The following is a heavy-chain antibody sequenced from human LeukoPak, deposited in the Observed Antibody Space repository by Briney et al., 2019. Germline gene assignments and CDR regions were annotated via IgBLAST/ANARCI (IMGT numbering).Heavy chain of an antibody. CDR1: DDSISTAY. Sequence: PSETLSLTCTVSDDSISTAYWSWIRQSPGKGLEWIAYMHYSGNTKYNSSLKSRATISLDTSKTQFSLKLTSVTAADTAVYYCGGLSRQGHYATDVWGQGTMVTVSS. V-gene: IGHV4-59*01. CDR2: MHYSGNT. CDR3: GGLSRQGHYATDV. J-gene: IGHJ6*02.